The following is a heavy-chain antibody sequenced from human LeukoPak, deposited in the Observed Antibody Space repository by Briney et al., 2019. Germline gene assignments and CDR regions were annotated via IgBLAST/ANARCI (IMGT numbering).Heavy chain of an antibody. CDR2: IYSGGST. Sequence: GGFLRLSCATSGFTVNNNYMSWVRQAPGKGLEWVSVIYSGGSTYYADSVKGRFTISRDNSKNTLYLQMNSLRAEDTAVYYCARDYYGSGSYYLWGQGTLVTVSS. D-gene: IGHD3-10*01. V-gene: IGHV3-53*01. CDR1: GFTVNNNY. CDR3: ARDYYGSGSYYL. J-gene: IGHJ4*02.